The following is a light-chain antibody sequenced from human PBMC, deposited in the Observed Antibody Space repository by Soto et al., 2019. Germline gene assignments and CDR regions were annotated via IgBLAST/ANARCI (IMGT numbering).Light chain of an antibody. CDR3: QSYDSSLKV. Sequence: QAVVTQPPSVSGAPGQRVTISCTGSSSNIGAGYDVHWYRQLPGTAPKLLIYGNNNRPSGVPDRFSGSKSGTSASLAITGLQAEDEADYYCQSYDSSLKVFGGGTKVTVL. CDR2: GNN. J-gene: IGLJ2*01. V-gene: IGLV1-40*01. CDR1: SSNIGAGYD.